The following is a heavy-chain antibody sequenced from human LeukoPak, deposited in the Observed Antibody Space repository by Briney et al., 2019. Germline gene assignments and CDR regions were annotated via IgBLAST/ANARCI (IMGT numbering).Heavy chain of an antibody. CDR2: INHSGST. V-gene: IGHV4-34*01. CDR3: ARARIRGLGYYYYGMDV. Sequence: SETLSLTCAVYGGSFSGYYWSWIRQPPGKGLEWIGEINHSGSTNYNPSLKSRVTISVDTSKNQFSLKLSSVTAADTAVYYCARARIRGLGYYYYGMDVWGQGTTVTVSS. CDR1: GGSFSGYY. D-gene: IGHD3-3*02. J-gene: IGHJ6*02.